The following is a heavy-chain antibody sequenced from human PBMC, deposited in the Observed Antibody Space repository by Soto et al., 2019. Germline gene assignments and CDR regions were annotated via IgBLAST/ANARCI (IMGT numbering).Heavy chain of an antibody. CDR1: GFTFSSYA. V-gene: IGHV3-30-3*01. CDR2: ISYDGSNK. J-gene: IGHJ6*02. Sequence: GGSLRLSCAASGFTFSSYAMHWVRQAPGKGLEWVAVISYDGSNKYYADSVKGRFTISRGNSKNTLYLQMNSLRAEDTAVYYCARDKRYSRSFYYYYGMDVWGQGTTVTVSS. CDR3: ARDKRYSRSFYYYYGMDV. D-gene: IGHD4-4*01.